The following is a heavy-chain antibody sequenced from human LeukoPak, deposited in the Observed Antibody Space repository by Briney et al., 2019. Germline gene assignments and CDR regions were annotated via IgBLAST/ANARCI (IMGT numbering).Heavy chain of an antibody. D-gene: IGHD2-15*01. CDR1: GFTLSRYW. V-gene: IGHV3-74*01. Sequence: TGWSLRLSCAASGFTLSRYWMHWVRQVPGKGLVWVSRVNTEGSSTNYADSVKGRFTISRDNAKNTLYLQMNSLRAEDTALYFCARDGGSRGVPLDCWGQGTLVTVSS. CDR2: VNTEGSST. CDR3: ARDGGSRGVPLDC. J-gene: IGHJ4*02.